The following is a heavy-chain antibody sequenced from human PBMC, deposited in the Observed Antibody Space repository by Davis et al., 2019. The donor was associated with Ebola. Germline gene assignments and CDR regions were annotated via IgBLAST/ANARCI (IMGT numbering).Heavy chain of an antibody. J-gene: IGHJ4*02. V-gene: IGHV3-7*01. CDR1: AFSVKDVW. CDR2: IKQDGSEK. CDR3: ARRSIATLGR. D-gene: IGHD1-1*01. Sequence: PGGSLRLSCTASAFSVKDVWMSWVRQAPGKGLEWVANIKQDGSEKYYVDSVKGRFTISRDNAKNSLYLQMNSLRAEDTAVYYCARRSIATLGRWGQGTLVTVSS.